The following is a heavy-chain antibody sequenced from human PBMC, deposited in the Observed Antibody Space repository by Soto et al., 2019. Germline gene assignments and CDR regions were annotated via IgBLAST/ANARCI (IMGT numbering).Heavy chain of an antibody. Sequence: QVQLQESGPGLLKPSETLSLTCTVSGGSILNYYWSWVRQSPGKGLEWIAYISYTGSTNYNPSLKSRATISVDTSKNQFSLNLSSVTAADSAVYYCARDGSSGGMDVWGQGTTVTVSS. CDR2: ISYTGST. V-gene: IGHV4-59*01. CDR1: GGSILNYY. D-gene: IGHD3-10*01. J-gene: IGHJ6*02. CDR3: ARDGSSGGMDV.